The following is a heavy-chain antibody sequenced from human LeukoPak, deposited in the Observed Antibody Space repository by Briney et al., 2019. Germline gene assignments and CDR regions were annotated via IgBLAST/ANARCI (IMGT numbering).Heavy chain of an antibody. J-gene: IGHJ4*02. V-gene: IGHV3-11*01. CDR1: GFSFSRFY. Sequence: PGGSQRLSCAASGFSFSRFYMSWVRQTPGKALEWISYIPTSGISVQYADSVRGRFTASRDDAMNSLHLQMDSLRVEDTAVYYCTRAEGLGPGAHFDQWGQGALVIVSS. CDR2: IPTSGISV. CDR3: TRAEGLGPGAHFDQ.